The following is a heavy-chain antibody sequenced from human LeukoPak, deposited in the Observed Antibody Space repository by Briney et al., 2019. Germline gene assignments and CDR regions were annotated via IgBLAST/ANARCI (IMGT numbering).Heavy chain of an antibody. Sequence: PGGSLRLSCAASGFTFRSYGMSWVRQAPGKGLEWVSAISGSGGSTHYADSVKGRFTISRDNSKNTLYLQMNSLRAEDTAVYYCARRHYYGTGKQTYYMDVWGKGTTVTISS. CDR3: ARRHYYGTGKQTYYMDV. CDR1: GFTFRSYG. CDR2: ISGSGGST. D-gene: IGHD3-10*01. J-gene: IGHJ6*03. V-gene: IGHV3-23*01.